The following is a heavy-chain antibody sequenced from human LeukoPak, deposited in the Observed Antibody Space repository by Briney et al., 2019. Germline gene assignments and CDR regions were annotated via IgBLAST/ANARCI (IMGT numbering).Heavy chain of an antibody. Sequence: ASVKVSCKASGYTFTSYGISWVRQAPGQGLEWMGWISAYNGNTNYAQKPQGRVTMTTDTSTSTAYMELRSLRSDDTAVYYCARDEPSRYCSGGSCYYYYYGMDVWGQGTTVTVSS. D-gene: IGHD2-15*01. V-gene: IGHV1-18*01. CDR2: ISAYNGNT. CDR1: GYTFTSYG. CDR3: ARDEPSRYCSGGSCYYYYYGMDV. J-gene: IGHJ6*02.